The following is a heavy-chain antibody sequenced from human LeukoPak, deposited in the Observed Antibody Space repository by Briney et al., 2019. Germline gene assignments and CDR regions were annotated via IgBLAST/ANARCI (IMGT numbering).Heavy chain of an antibody. CDR1: GGFFSGYY. V-gene: IGHV4-34*01. CDR2: INHSGST. CDR3: ARGWGYYYMDV. J-gene: IGHJ6*03. Sequence: SETLSLTCGVYGGFFSGYYWSWIRQPPGKGLEWIGQINHSGSTNYNPSLKSRVTISVDTSKNQFSLQLGSVTAADTAVYYCARGWGYYYMDVWGKGTTVTVSS. D-gene: IGHD3-16*01.